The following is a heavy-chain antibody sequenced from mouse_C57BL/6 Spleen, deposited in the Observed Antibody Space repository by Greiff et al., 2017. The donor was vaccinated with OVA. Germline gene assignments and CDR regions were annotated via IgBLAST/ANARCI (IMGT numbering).Heavy chain of an antibody. J-gene: IGHJ1*03. D-gene: IGHD1-1*01. CDR3: ARSSYPNWYFDV. CDR2: IDPSDSYT. V-gene: IGHV1-69*01. Sequence: QVQLQQSGAELVMPGASVKLSCKASGYTFTSYWMHWVKQRPGQGLEWIGEIDPSDSYTNYNQKFKGKSTLTVDKSSSTAYMQLSSLTSEDSAVYYCARSSYPNWYFDVWGTGTTVTVSS. CDR1: GYTFTSYW.